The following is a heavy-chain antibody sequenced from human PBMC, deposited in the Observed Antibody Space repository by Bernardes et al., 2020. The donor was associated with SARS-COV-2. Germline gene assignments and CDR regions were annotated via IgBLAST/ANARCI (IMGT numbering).Heavy chain of an antibody. CDR1: GFFLSDYG. D-gene: IGHD6-13*01. CDR3: ARAFGSSGRTDYYYNGMDV. CDR2: IWYDGGNK. J-gene: IGHJ6*02. Sequence: GYLSPSRAAPGFFLSDYGMHWVRAAPGKGMEWVSIIWYDGGNKYYADSVKGRFTISRENSRDNSKKTLYLQMNSLRAEDTAVYYCARAFGSSGRTDYYYNGMDVWGQGTTVTVSS. V-gene: IGHV3-33*01.